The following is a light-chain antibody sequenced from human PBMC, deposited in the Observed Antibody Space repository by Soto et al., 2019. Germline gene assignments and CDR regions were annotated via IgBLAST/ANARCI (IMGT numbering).Light chain of an antibody. CDR3: QQYYSTPYT. CDR1: QSVLYSSNNKNY. Sequence: DIVMTQSPDSLAVSLGERATINCKSSQSVLYSSNNKNYLAWYQQKPGQPPKLLIYWASTRESGVPDRFSGSGSGAAITLTISSLQAEDVAVYYCQQYYSTPYTFGQGTKLEIK. V-gene: IGKV4-1*01. CDR2: WAS. J-gene: IGKJ2*01.